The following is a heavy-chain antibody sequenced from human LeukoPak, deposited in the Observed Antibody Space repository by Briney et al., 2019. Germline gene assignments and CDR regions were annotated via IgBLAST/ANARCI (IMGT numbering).Heavy chain of an antibody. CDR3: ARVTVRGVMIDY. D-gene: IGHD3-10*01. CDR1: GGSISSYY. J-gene: IGHJ4*02. CDR2: IYYSGST. V-gene: IGHV4-59*01. Sequence: SETLSLTCTVSGGSISSYYWSWIRQPPRKGLEWIGYIYYSGSTNYNPSLKSRVTISVDTSKNQFSLKLSSVTAADTAVYYCARVTVRGVMIDYWGQGTLVTVSS.